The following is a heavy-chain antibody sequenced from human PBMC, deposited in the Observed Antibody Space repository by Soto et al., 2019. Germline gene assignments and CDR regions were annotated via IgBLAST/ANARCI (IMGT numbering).Heavy chain of an antibody. J-gene: IGHJ3*02. V-gene: IGHV3-74*01. D-gene: IGHD3-22*01. CDR3: ARDYYDSSGYYEGAFDI. Sequence: PGGSLRLSCAASGFTFSSYWMHWVRQAPGKGLVWVSRINSDGSSTSYADSVKGRFTISRDNAKNTLYLQMNSLRAEDTAVYYCARDYYDSSGYYEGAFDIWGQGTMVTVSS. CDR2: INSDGSST. CDR1: GFTFSSYW.